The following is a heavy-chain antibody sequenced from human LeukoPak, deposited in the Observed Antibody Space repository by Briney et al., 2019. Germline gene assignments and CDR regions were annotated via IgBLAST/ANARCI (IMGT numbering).Heavy chain of an antibody. Sequence: PSETLSLTCTVSGGSISSYYWSWIRQPPGKGLEWIGYIYYSGSTNYNPSLKSRVTISVDTSKNQFSLKLSSVTAADTAVYYCARVTRYYYDSSGSREFDPWGQGTLVTVSS. V-gene: IGHV4-59*12. CDR2: IYYSGST. CDR3: ARVTRYYYDSSGSREFDP. J-gene: IGHJ5*02. D-gene: IGHD3-22*01. CDR1: GGSISSYY.